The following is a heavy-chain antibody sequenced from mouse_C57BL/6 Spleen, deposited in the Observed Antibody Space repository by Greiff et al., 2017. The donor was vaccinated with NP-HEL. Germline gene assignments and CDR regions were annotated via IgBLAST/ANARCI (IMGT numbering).Heavy chain of an antibody. Sequence: EVQLVESGGGLVKPGGSLKLSCAASGFTFSSYAMSWVRQTPEKRLEWVATISDGGSYTYYPDNVKGRFTLSRDNAKNNLYLQMSHLKSEDTAIYYCARQDDYDEGGTYWGQGTLVTVSA. D-gene: IGHD2-4*01. J-gene: IGHJ3*01. CDR1: GFTFSSYA. CDR2: ISDGGSYT. V-gene: IGHV5-4*01. CDR3: ARQDDYDEGGTY.